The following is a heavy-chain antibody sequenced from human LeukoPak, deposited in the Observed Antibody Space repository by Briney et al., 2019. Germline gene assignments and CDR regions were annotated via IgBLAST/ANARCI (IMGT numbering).Heavy chain of an antibody. CDR3: ARVPYNRNDLFWFDP. J-gene: IGHJ5*02. Sequence: PSETLSPTCTVSGGSISSYYWSWIRQPPGKGLEWIGYIYYSGSTNYNPSLKSRVTISVDTSKNQFSLKLSSVTAADTAVYYCARVPYNRNDLFWFDPWGQGTLVTVSS. CDR2: IYYSGST. D-gene: IGHD1-20*01. V-gene: IGHV4-59*01. CDR1: GGSISSYY.